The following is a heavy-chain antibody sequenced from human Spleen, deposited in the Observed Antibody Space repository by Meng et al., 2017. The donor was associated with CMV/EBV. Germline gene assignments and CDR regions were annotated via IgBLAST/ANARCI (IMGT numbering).Heavy chain of an antibody. D-gene: IGHD3-10*01. V-gene: IGHV2-5*01. Sequence: LTFTFSGFSLRTSGVGVGWIRQPPGKALEWLAVIYWNGDERYTPSLKSRLTITKDTSKDEVVLTMTNMDPVDTATYYCAHFTFASGDYWGQGTLVTVSS. CDR3: AHFTFASGDY. CDR2: IYWNGDE. CDR1: GFSLRTSGVG. J-gene: IGHJ4*02.